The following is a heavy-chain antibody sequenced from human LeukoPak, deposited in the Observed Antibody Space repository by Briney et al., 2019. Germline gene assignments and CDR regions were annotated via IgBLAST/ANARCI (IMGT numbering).Heavy chain of an antibody. Sequence: SETLSLTCTVSGGSISSYYWSWIRQPPGKGLEWIGYIYYSGSTNYNPSLKSRVTISVDTSKNQFSPKLSSVTAADTAVYYCASSGGMGYFDYWGQGTLVTVSS. CDR3: ASSGGMGYFDY. V-gene: IGHV4-59*01. CDR2: IYYSGST. CDR1: GGSISSYY. J-gene: IGHJ4*02.